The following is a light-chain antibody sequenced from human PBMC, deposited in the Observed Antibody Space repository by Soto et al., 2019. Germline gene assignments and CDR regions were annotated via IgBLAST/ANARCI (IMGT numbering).Light chain of an antibody. Sequence: QSALTQPPSASGSPGQSVTISCTGTSSDVGGYNYFSWYQQHPGKAPKLMIYEVTKRPSGVPDRFSGSKSGNTASLTVSGLQAEDEGDYYCSSYAGSNRNVFGTGTKVTVL. V-gene: IGLV2-8*01. CDR2: EVT. J-gene: IGLJ1*01. CDR1: SSDVGGYNY. CDR3: SSYAGSNRNV.